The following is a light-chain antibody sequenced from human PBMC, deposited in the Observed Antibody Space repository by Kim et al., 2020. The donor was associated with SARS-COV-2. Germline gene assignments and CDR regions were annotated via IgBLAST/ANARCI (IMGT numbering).Light chain of an antibody. J-gene: IGLJ2*01. V-gene: IGLV3-19*01. CDR2: GKN. Sequence: SSELTQDPAVSVALGQTVRITCQGDSLRSYYATWYQQKPGQAPIVVMYGKNNRPSGIPDGFSGSSTGNTASLTITGTQAGDEADYYCNTRDSNDNVLFGGGTKLTVL. CDR3: NTRDSNDNVL. CDR1: SLRSYY.